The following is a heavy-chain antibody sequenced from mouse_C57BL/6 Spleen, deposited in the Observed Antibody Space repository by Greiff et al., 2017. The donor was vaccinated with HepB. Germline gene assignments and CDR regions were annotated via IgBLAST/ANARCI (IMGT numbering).Heavy chain of an antibody. D-gene: IGHD2-1*01. Sequence: VQLKESGGGLVKPGGSLKLSCAASGFTFSSYAMSWVRQTPEKRLEWVATISDGGSYTYYPDNVKGRFTISRDNAKNNLYLQMSHLKSEDTAMYYCARIYYGNFSFDYWGQGTTLTVSS. CDR2: ISDGGSYT. CDR1: GFTFSSYA. V-gene: IGHV5-4*01. J-gene: IGHJ2*01. CDR3: ARIYYGNFSFDY.